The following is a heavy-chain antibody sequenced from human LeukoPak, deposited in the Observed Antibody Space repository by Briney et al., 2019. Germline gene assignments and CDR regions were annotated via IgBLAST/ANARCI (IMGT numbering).Heavy chain of an antibody. CDR1: GCLFSNYW. CDR3: TRAELLWFGDPFDY. CDR2: MYPGDSDT. V-gene: IGHV5-51*01. D-gene: IGHD3-10*01. J-gene: IGHJ4*02. Sequence: GESLQISSNGSGCLFSNYWIDWGRKMPGTGLERMGVMYPGDSDTRYSPSFEGQVTISADKSINSAYLQWSSLKASDTAMYYCTRAELLWFGDPFDYWGQGTLVTVSS.